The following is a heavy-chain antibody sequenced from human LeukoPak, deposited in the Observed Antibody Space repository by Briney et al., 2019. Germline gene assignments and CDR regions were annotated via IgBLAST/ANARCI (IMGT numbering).Heavy chain of an antibody. CDR1: GGSISSYY. Sequence: SETLSLTCTVSGGSISSYYWSWIRQPPGKGLEWIGYIYYSGSTSYNPSLKSRVTISVDTSKNQFSLKLSSVTAADTAVYYCARLDGSTWGQGTLVTVSS. CDR2: IYYSGST. V-gene: IGHV4-59*08. D-gene: IGHD5-24*01. J-gene: IGHJ4*02. CDR3: ARLDGST.